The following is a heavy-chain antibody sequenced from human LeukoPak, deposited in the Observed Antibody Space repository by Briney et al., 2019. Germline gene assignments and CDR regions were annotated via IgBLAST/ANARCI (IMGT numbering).Heavy chain of an antibody. Sequence: PGRSLRLSCAASGFTFSSYAMHWVRQAPGKGLEWVAVISYDGSNKYYADSVKGRFTISRDNSKNTLYLQMNSLRAEDTAVYYCARDPLSVYCGGDCYSPAHFDYWGQGTLVTVSS. V-gene: IGHV3-30*04. J-gene: IGHJ4*02. CDR1: GFTFSSYA. CDR2: ISYDGSNK. CDR3: ARDPLSVYCGGDCYSPAHFDY. D-gene: IGHD2-21*02.